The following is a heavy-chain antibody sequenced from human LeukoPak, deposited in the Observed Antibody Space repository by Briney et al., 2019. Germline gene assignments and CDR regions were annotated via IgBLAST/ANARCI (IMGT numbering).Heavy chain of an antibody. D-gene: IGHD3-22*01. CDR3: ARAYYYDPRSLLARSDAFDI. J-gene: IGHJ3*02. CDR1: GYTFTSYG. V-gene: IGHV1-18*01. CDR2: ISAYNGNT. Sequence: ASVKVSCKASGYTFTSYGISWVRQAPGQGLEWMGWISAYNGNTNYAQKLQGRVTMTTDTSTSTAYMELRSLRSDDTAVCYCARAYYYDPRSLLARSDAFDIWGQGTMVTVSS.